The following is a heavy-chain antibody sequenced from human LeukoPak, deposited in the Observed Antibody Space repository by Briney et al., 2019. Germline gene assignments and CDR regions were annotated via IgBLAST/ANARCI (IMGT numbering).Heavy chain of an antibody. CDR2: INNDGSTT. J-gene: IGHJ4*02. CDR3: ARTYSSFDY. Sequence: PGGSLRLSCAVSGFTFSSYWMHWVRQAPGKGLVWVSRINNDGSTTAYADSVKGRFTISRDNTKNTLYLQMNSLRAEDTAVYYCARTYSSFDYGGQGTLVTVSS. D-gene: IGHD6-19*01. V-gene: IGHV3-74*01. CDR1: GFTFSSYW.